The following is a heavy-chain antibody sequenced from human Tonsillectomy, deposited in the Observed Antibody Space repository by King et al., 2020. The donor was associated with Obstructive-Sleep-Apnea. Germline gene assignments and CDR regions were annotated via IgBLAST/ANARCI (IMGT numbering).Heavy chain of an antibody. Sequence: VQLVESGGGLVQPGRSLRLSCTASGFTFGDYDMSWFRQAPGKGLEWVGFIRTIALGWTAEYAASVKGRFTISRDDPKSIAYLQMNSLKTEDTAVYYCTRESDILTGYTDYWGQGTLVTVSS. J-gene: IGHJ4*02. CDR2: IRTIALGWTA. V-gene: IGHV3-49*03. CDR1: GFTFGDYD. D-gene: IGHD3-9*01. CDR3: TRESDILTGYTDY.